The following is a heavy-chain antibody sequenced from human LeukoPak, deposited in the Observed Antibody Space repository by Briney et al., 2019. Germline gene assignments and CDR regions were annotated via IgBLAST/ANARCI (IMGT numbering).Heavy chain of an antibody. CDR3: ARADLLWFGGLDY. J-gene: IGHJ4*02. D-gene: IGHD3-10*01. V-gene: IGHV3-11*01. CDR1: GFTFSDYY. CDR2: ISGSGSTI. Sequence: TGGSLRLSCAASGFTFSDYYMSWIRQAPGKGLEWVSYISGSGSTIYYADSVKGRFTISRDNAKNSLYLQMNSLRAEDTAVYYCARADLLWFGGLDYWGQGTLVTVSS.